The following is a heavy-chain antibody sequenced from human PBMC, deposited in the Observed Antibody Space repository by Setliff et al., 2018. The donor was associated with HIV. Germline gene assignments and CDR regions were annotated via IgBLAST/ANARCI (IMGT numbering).Heavy chain of an antibody. J-gene: IGHJ6*02. D-gene: IGHD5-18*01. Sequence: SETLSLTCTVSGGSISRVGYYWSWIRQHPGKGLEWIGYITYSGSAYYNPSLMSRVSISPDTSKNQFSLKLTSVTAADTAVYYCARVGSVIQVTLFGMDVWGQGTTVTV. V-gene: IGHV4-31*03. CDR3: ARVGSVIQVTLFGMDV. CDR1: GGSISRVGYY. CDR2: ITYSGSA.